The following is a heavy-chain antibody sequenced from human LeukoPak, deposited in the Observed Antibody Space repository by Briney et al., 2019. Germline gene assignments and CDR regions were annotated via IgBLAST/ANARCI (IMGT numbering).Heavy chain of an antibody. CDR3: ARGDKKENLSGPSGYFDP. V-gene: IGHV1-2*02. CDR1: GYTFTGYY. CDR2: INPNSGGT. J-gene: IGHJ5*02. D-gene: IGHD3-10*01. Sequence: ASVKVSCKASGYTFTGYYMHWVRQAPGQGLEWMGWINPNSGGTNYAQKFQGRVTMTRDTSISTAYMELSRLRSDDTAVYYCARGDKKENLSGPSGYFDPWGQGSLVTVSS.